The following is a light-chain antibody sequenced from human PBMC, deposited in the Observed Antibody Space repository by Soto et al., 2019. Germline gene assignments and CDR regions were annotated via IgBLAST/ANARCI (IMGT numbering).Light chain of an antibody. V-gene: IGKV3-20*01. J-gene: IGKJ1*01. Sequence: EIVLTQSPDTLSLSPGERATLSCRASQSVSSSYLAWYQQRPGQAPRLLIYGASSRATGIPDRFSGSGSGTDFSLTISRLEPEDFGVYYCQQYGVSPRTFGQGTKVDI. CDR2: GAS. CDR1: QSVSSSY. CDR3: QQYGVSPRT.